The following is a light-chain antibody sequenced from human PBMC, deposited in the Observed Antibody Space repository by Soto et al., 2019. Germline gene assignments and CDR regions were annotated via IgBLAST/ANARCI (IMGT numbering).Light chain of an antibody. Sequence: QSALTQPASVSGSPGQSITISCTGATSDVGSYSLVSWYQQHPGKAPKLMIYEGTKRPSGASNRFSGSKSGNTASLTISGLQAEDEADYYCCSYAGSATYVFGTGTKVTVL. CDR3: CSYAGSATYV. CDR1: TSDVGSYSL. J-gene: IGLJ1*01. CDR2: EGT. V-gene: IGLV2-23*01.